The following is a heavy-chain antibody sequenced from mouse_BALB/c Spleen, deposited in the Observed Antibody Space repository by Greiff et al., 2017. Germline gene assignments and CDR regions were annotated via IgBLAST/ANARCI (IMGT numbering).Heavy chain of an antibody. J-gene: IGHJ4*01. CDR2: ISDGGSYT. V-gene: IGHV5-4*02. Sequence: EVNLVESGGGLVKPGGSLKLSCAASGFTFSDYYMYWVRQTPEKRLEWVATISDGGSYTYYPDSVKGRFTISRDNAKNNLYLQMSSLKSEDTAMYYCARSTSSYYGNYVYAMDYWGQGTSVTVSS. D-gene: IGHD2-10*01. CDR1: GFTFSDYY. CDR3: ARSTSSYYGNYVYAMDY.